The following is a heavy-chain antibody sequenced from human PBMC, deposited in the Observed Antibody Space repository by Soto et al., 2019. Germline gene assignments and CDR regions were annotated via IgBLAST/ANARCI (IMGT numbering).Heavy chain of an antibody. CDR3: ARATGADKEDY. J-gene: IGHJ4*02. V-gene: IGHV3-7*04. CDR2: IKEDGRER. CDR1: GFIFSHYW. D-gene: IGHD3-10*01. Sequence: EVQLVESGGGLVQPGGSLRLSCAASGFIFSHYWMSWVRQAPGKGLEWVANIKEDGRERYYVDSVKGRFTISRDNAKNSLYLQMNSLRAEDTAVYYCARATGADKEDYWGQGTLVTVSS.